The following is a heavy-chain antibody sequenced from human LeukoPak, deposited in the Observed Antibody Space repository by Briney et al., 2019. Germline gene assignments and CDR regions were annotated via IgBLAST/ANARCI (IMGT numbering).Heavy chain of an antibody. J-gene: IGHJ3*02. CDR2: INPSGGST. Sequence: VASVKVSCKASGYTFTGYYMHWVRQAPGQGLEWMGIINPSGGSTNYAQNFQARVTMTRDTSTSTVYMELSSLRSEDTAVYYCARVRDGYNDAYDIWGQGTMVTVPS. V-gene: IGHV1-46*01. CDR3: ARVRDGYNDAYDI. D-gene: IGHD5-24*01. CDR1: GYTFTGYY.